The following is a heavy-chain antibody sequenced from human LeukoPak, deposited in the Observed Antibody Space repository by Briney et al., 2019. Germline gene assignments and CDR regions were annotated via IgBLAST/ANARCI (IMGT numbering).Heavy chain of an antibody. J-gene: IGHJ4*02. CDR1: GFTFSSYA. CDR2: ISYDGSNK. Sequence: PGGSLRLSCAASGFTFSSYAMHWVRQAPGKGLEWVAVISYDGSNKYYADSVKGRFTISRDNSKNTLYLQMNSLRAEDTAVYYCARGEFSKFDDWGQGTLVTVSS. D-gene: IGHD3-10*01. CDR3: ARGEFSKFDD. V-gene: IGHV3-30*04.